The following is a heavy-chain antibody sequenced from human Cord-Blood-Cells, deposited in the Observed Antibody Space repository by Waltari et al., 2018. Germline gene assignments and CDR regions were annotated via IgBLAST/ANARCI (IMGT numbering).Heavy chain of an antibody. CDR1: GYTLTELS. J-gene: IGHJ3*02. CDR3: STSRYCSSTSCYAFDI. V-gene: IGHV1-24*01. Sequence: QIQPVQSGAGVKKPGALGKVPCKVSGYTLTELSFPWGRKAPGKGLEWMGGFIPEDGETIYEQKIQDKGTMTENTSTDTAYMELSSLISEDTAVYYCSTSRYCSSTSCYAFDIWGQGTMVTVSS. CDR2: FIPEDGET. D-gene: IGHD2-2*01.